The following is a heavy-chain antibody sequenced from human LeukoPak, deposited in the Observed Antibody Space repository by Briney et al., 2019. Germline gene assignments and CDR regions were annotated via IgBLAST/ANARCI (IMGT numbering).Heavy chain of an antibody. J-gene: IGHJ6*02. CDR2: ISAYNGNT. D-gene: IGHD1-26*01. CDR3: AREIVGATAEYYYYGMDV. V-gene: IGHV1-18*01. Sequence: ASVKVSCKASGYTFTNYGISWVRQAPGQGLEWMGWISAYNGNTNYAQKLQGRVTMITDTSTSTAYMELRSLRSDDTAVYYCAREIVGATAEYYYYGMDVWGQGTTVTVSS. CDR1: GYTFTNYG.